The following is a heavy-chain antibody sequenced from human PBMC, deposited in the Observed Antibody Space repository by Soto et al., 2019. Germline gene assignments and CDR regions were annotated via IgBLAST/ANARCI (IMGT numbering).Heavy chain of an antibody. CDR3: ASSGGRGGSYFFDY. CDR1: GFTFSSYS. D-gene: IGHD1-26*01. V-gene: IGHV3-21*01. J-gene: IGHJ4*02. Sequence: EVQLVESGGGLVKPGGSLRLSCAASGFTFSSYSMNWVRQAPGKGLEWVSSISSSSSYIYYADSVKGRFTISRDNAKNSLYLQMNSLRAEDTAVYYCASSGGRGGSYFFDYWGQGTLVTVSS. CDR2: ISSSSSYI.